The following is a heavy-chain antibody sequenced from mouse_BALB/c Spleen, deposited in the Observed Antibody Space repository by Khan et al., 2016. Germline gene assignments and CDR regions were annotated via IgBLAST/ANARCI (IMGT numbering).Heavy chain of an antibody. J-gene: IGHJ4*01. CDR1: GFNIKDTY. V-gene: IGHV14-3*02. CDR2: IDPANGNT. Sequence: VQLQQPGAELVKPGASVKLSCTASGFNIKDTYMHWVKQRPEQGLEWIGRIDPANGNTKYDPKFQGKATIPADTSSNTAYLQLRRLTSADTAVYYVARGGVRRFYAMDYWGQGTSVTVSS. D-gene: IGHD2-14*01. CDR3: ARGGVRRFYAMDY.